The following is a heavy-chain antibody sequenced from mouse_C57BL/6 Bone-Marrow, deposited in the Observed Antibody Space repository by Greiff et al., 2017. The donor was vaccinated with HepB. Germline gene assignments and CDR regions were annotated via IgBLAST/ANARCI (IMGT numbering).Heavy chain of an antibody. D-gene: IGHD2-1*01. J-gene: IGHJ4*01. Sequence: VQLQQPGAELVKPGASVKLSCKASGYTFTSYWMQWVKQRPGQGLEWIGEIDPSDSYTNYNQKFKGKATLTVDTSSSTAYMQLSSLTSEDSAVYYCARSCNSYYYAMDYWGQGTSVTVSS. CDR2: IDPSDSYT. V-gene: IGHV1-50*01. CDR3: ARSCNSYYYAMDY. CDR1: GYTFTSYW.